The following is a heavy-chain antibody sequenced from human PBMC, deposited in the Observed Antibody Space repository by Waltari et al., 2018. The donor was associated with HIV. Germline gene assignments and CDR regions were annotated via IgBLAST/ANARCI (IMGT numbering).Heavy chain of an antibody. D-gene: IGHD3-10*01. CDR1: GGFVYAINFW. V-gene: IGHV4-61*02. CDR3: ARETFLMVRGGSPYYVCNGSDV. Sequence: QVQLEESGPGLVKPSQTLSLTCALPGGFVYAINFWLSWVRQPAGKAPEWIGRAYVTGPTKYNPSLRGRVYISLDTSKRHISLRLTSVTAADTAVYYCARETFLMVRGGSPYYVCNGSDVWGRGTTVSGSS. CDR2: AYVTGPT. J-gene: IGHJ6*02.